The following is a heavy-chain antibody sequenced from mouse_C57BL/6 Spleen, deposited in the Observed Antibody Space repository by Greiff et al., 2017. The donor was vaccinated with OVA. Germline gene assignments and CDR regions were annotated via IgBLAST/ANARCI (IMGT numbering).Heavy chain of an antibody. V-gene: IGHV5-4*01. CDR3: AREDYGSNRWYFDV. Sequence: DVKLQESGGGLVKPGGSLKLSCAASGFTFSSYAMSWVRQTPEKRLEWVATISDGGSYTYYTDNVKGRFTISRDNAKNNRYLQMSHLKSEDTVMYYCAREDYGSNRWYFDVWGTGTTVTVAS. CDR2: ISDGGSYT. J-gene: IGHJ1*03. D-gene: IGHD1-1*01. CDR1: GFTFSSYA.